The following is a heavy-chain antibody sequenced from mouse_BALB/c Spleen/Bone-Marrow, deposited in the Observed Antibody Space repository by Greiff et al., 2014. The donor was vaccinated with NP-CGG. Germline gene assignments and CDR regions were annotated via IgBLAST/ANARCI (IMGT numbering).Heavy chain of an antibody. CDR3: TTLARNNFDY. Sequence: VQLKESGIVLARPGAAVKMSCKASGYTFSNYWMHWIKQRPGQGLEWIGTIHPGNSDTTYNQKFKGKAKLTAVTSTSTAYMELSSLTNEDSAVYYCTTLARNNFDYWGQGTTLTVSS. CDR2: IHPGNSDT. CDR1: GYTFSNYW. V-gene: IGHV1-5*01. D-gene: IGHD3-1*01. J-gene: IGHJ2*01.